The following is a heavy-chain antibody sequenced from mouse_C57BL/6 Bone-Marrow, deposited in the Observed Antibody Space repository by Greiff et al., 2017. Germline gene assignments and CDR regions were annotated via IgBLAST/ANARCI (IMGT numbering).Heavy chain of an antibody. D-gene: IGHD2-4*01. J-gene: IGHJ4*01. CDR2: IDPSDSYT. V-gene: IGHV1-69*01. CDR1: GYTFTSYW. Sequence: QVQLQQPGAELVMPGASVTLSCKASGYTFTSYWMHWVKQRPGQGLEWIGEIDPSDSYTNYNQKFKGKSTLTVDKSSSTAYMQLSSLTSEDSAVYYCAREGNYDYFYAMDYWGQGTSVTVSS. CDR3: AREGNYDYFYAMDY.